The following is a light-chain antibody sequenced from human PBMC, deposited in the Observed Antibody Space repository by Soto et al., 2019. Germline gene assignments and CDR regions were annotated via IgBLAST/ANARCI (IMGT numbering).Light chain of an antibody. CDR3: QQYVSSPLT. J-gene: IGKJ1*01. CDR1: QSVNSGY. Sequence: EIVLTQSPGTLSLSPGERATLSCRASQSVNSGYLAWYQHTPGQAPRLLIYDTSTRATGIPDRFSCSGSGTYFTLIISRLEPEVFGVYYCQQYVSSPLTFYQGTKVESK. CDR2: DTS. V-gene: IGKV3-20*01.